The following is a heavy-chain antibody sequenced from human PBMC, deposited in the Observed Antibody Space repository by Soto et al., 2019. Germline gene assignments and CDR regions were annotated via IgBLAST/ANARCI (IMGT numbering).Heavy chain of an antibody. V-gene: IGHV3-73*01. CDR1: GFSFNGST. Sequence: EVHLVESGGGLVQPGGSLKLSCVASGFSFNGSTIHWGRQASWKGLEWVGRIRSKATSDATAYAASVKGRFAISREDSENTAYLQMNSLTAEDTAIYYCTRHLPSSYYGVDVWGHGTTVTVSS. J-gene: IGHJ6*02. CDR2: IRSKATSDAT. CDR3: TRHLPSSYYGVDV.